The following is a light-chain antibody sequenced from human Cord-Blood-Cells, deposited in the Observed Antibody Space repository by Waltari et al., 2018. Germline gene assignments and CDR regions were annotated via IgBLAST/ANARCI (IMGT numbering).Light chain of an antibody. V-gene: IGKV1-39*01. Sequence: IQTTQYPSSLSASVGDRVTLTCRASQSTGSYLNWYQQKPGKAPKLLIYDASSLQSGVPSKFSGSGSGTDFTLTISSLQPEDFATYYCQQSYSTPWTFGQGTKVEIK. J-gene: IGKJ1*01. CDR2: DAS. CDR3: QQSYSTPWT. CDR1: QSTGSY.